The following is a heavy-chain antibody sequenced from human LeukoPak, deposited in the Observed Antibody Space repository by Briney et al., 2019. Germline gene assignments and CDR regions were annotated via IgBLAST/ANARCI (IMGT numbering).Heavy chain of an antibody. J-gene: IGHJ4*02. CDR1: GFTFDDYA. CDR3: AKEGGARGFDY. V-gene: IGHV3-43D*03. D-gene: IGHD1-26*01. Sequence: GGSLRLSCAASGFTFDDYAMHWVRQAPGKGLEWVSLISWDGGSTYYADSVKGRFTISRDNSKNSLYLRMNSLRAEDTALYYCAKEGGARGFDYWGQGTLVTVSS. CDR2: ISWDGGST.